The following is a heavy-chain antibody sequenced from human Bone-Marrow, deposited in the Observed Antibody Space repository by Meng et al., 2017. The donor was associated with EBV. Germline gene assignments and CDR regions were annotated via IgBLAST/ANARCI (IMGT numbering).Heavy chain of an antibody. V-gene: IGHV3-74*01. CDR3: SRDLVGSDDV. CDR1: GFRFSRYW. J-gene: IGHJ4*02. CDR2: TNEDGGIT. D-gene: IGHD3-10*01. Sequence: EALQVAPGGGFVQRGGCLLLSCAASGFRFSRYWRHWVRQVPGKGLIWVSRTNEDGGITNYADSVKGRFTISRDNTKNTLYLQMKSLRVEDTAVYFCSRDLVGSDDVWGQGTLVTVSS.